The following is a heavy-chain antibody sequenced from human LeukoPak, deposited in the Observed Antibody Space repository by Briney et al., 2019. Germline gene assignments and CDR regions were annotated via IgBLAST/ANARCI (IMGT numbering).Heavy chain of an antibody. D-gene: IGHD4-11*01. V-gene: IGHV4-59*08. Sequence: SETLSLTCTVSGGSIGSYYWSWIRQPPGKGLEWIGYIYYSGSTNYNPSLKSRVTISVDTSKNQFSLKLSSVTAADTAVYYCARLPDYSNYVDWFDPWGQGTLVTVPS. CDR2: IYYSGST. CDR1: GGSIGSYY. CDR3: ARLPDYSNYVDWFDP. J-gene: IGHJ5*02.